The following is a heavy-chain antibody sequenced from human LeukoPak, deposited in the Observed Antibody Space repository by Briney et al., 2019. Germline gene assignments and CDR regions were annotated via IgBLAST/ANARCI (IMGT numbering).Heavy chain of an antibody. J-gene: IGHJ3*02. V-gene: IGHV3-11*04. CDR1: GFTFSDYY. CDR3: ARYRFVVGATDSFDI. CDR2: ISSSGSTI. D-gene: IGHD1-26*01. Sequence: GGSLRLSCAASGFTFSDYYMSWIRQAPGKGLEWVSYISSSGSTIYYADSVKGRFTISRDNARNSLSLQMNSLRAEDTAVYYCARYRFVVGATDSFDIWGQGTMVTVSS.